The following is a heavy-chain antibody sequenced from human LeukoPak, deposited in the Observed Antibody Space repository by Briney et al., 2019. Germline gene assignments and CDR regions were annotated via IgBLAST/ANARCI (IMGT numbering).Heavy chain of an antibody. Sequence: GGSLRLSCAASGFTFSTYAMSWVRQAPGKGLEWVSDISGSGGSTYYADSVKGRFTISRDNSKNTLYLQMNSLRAEDTAVYYCAKGNYYYDSSGYYLWNYYYYMDVWGKGTTVTVSS. CDR2: ISGSGGST. CDR1: GFTFSTYA. D-gene: IGHD3-22*01. CDR3: AKGNYYYDSSGYYLWNYYYYMDV. V-gene: IGHV3-23*01. J-gene: IGHJ6*03.